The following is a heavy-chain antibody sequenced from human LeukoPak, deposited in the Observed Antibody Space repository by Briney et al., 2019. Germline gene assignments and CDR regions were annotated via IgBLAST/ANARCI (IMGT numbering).Heavy chain of an antibody. CDR3: ARVGDERGMEPFDY. V-gene: IGHV4-31*03. J-gene: IGHJ4*02. CDR2: IYYSGST. D-gene: IGHD4-17*01. CDR1: GGSISSGGYY. Sequence: RPSETLSLTCTVSGGSISSGGYYWSWIRQHPGKGLEWIGYIYYSGSTYYNPSLKSRVTISVDTSKNQFSLKLSSVTAADTAVYYCARVGDERGMEPFDYWGQGTLVTVSS.